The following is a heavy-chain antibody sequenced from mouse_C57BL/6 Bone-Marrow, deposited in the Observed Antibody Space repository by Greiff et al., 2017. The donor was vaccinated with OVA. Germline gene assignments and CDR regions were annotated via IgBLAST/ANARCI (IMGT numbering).Heavy chain of an antibody. J-gene: IGHJ1*03. CDR3: VRWGRNYPYFDV. Sequence: QVQLQQPGAELVMPGASVKLSCKASGYTFTSYWMHWVKQRPGQGLEWIGEIDPSDSYTNYNQKFKGKSTLTVDKSSSTAYMQLSSLTSEDSAVYYCVRWGRNYPYFDVWGTGTTVTGSS. V-gene: IGHV1-69*01. CDR1: GYTFTSYW. D-gene: IGHD2-1*01. CDR2: IDPSDSYT.